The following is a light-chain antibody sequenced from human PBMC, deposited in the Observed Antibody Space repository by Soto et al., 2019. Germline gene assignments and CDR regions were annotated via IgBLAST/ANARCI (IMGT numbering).Light chain of an antibody. V-gene: IGKV1-5*01. J-gene: IGKJ1*01. CDR2: DAS. Sequence: DIQMTQSPSNLSASVGDRVTITCRASQSIRNLLAWYQQKPGNAPKLLIYDASSLESGVPSRFSGSGSGTEFTLTISSLQPDDFATYYCQQYDTYWTFGQGTKVDIK. CDR1: QSIRNL. CDR3: QQYDTYWT.